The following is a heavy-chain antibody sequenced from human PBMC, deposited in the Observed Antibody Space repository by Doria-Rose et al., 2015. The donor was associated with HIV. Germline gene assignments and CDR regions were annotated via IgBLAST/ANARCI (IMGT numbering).Heavy chain of an antibody. CDR3: ARIKSSRWYHKYYFDF. CDR2: IFTDDDS. D-gene: IGHD6-13*01. J-gene: IGHJ4*02. CDR1: GVSLSSPGMG. Sequence: QITLKESGPVLVKPTETLTLTCTVSGVSLSSPGMGVSWIRQPPGKALEWLANIFTDDDSSYKTSLKSRLTITRVTSNSQVVLTMTDMDAVDTATYYCARIKSSRWYHKYYFDFWGQGTLAIVSA. V-gene: IGHV2-26*01.